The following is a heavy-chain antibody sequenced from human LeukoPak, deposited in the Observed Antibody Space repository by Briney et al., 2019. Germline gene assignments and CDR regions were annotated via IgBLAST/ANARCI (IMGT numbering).Heavy chain of an antibody. CDR3: ARVETEGSSWYGVHYFDY. D-gene: IGHD6-13*01. Sequence: SETLSLTCIVSAYSINNGYFWGWIRQPPGKGLEWIGNIYHSGNTYYNPSLESRVTISLDTSKNQFSLKLSSVTAAGTAMYYCARVETEGSSWYGVHYFDYWGQGTQVTVSS. J-gene: IGHJ4*02. V-gene: IGHV4-38-2*02. CDR1: AYSINNGYF. CDR2: IYHSGNT.